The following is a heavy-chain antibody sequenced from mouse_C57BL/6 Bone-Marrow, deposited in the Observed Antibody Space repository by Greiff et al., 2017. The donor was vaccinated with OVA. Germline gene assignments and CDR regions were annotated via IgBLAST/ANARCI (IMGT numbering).Heavy chain of an antibody. J-gene: IGHJ4*01. Sequence: VQLQQSGPELVKPGASVKISCKASGYAFSSSWMNWVKQRPGKGLEWIGRIYPGDGDTNYNGKFKGKATLTADKSSSTAYMQLSSLTSEDSAVCVCHGGLDYYAMDYWGQGTSVTVSS. V-gene: IGHV1-82*01. D-gene: IGHD2-2*01. CDR2: IYPGDGDT. CDR1: GYAFSSSW. CDR3: HGGLDYYAMDY.